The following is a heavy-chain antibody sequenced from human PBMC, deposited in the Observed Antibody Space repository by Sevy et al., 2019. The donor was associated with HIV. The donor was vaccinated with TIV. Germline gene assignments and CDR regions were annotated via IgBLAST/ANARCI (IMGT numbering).Heavy chain of an antibody. D-gene: IGHD5-18*01. CDR3: ASTKDTAMVMRYFDY. CDR1: GGSISSSSYY. CDR2: IYYSGST. J-gene: IGHJ4*02. Sequence: WETLSLTCTVSGGSISSSSYYWGWIRQPPGKGLEWIGCIYYSGSTYYNPSLKSRVTISVDTSKNQFSLKLSSVTAADTAVYYCASTKDTAMVMRYFDYWGQGTLVTVSS. V-gene: IGHV4-39*01.